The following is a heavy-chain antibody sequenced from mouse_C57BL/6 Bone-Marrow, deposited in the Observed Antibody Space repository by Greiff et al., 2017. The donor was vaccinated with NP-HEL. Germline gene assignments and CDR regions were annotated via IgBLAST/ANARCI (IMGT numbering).Heavy chain of an antibody. CDR2: ISSGGSYT. J-gene: IGHJ4*01. V-gene: IGHV5-6*02. Sequence: QGVESGGDLVKPGGSLKLSCAASGFTFSSYGMSWVRQTPDKRLEWVATISSGGSYTYYPDSVKGRFTISRDNAKNTLYLQMSSLKSEDTAMYYCARRGMVTTHYYAMDYWGQGTSVTVSS. CDR1: GFTFSSYG. CDR3: ARRGMVTTHYYAMDY. D-gene: IGHD2-2*01.